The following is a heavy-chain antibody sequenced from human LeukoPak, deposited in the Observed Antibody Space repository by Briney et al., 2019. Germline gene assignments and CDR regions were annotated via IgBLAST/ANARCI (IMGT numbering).Heavy chain of an antibody. J-gene: IGHJ3*02. Sequence: PSETLSLTCTVSGGSISSGDYYWSWIRQPPGKGLEWIGYIYYSGSTYYNPSLKSRVTISVDTSNNQFSLKLSSVTAAETAVYYCARELGNYARGVFFDIWGQGTMVTVSS. CDR1: GGSISSGDYY. D-gene: IGHD1-7*01. CDR2: IYYSGST. CDR3: ARELGNYARGVFFDI. V-gene: IGHV4-30-4*01.